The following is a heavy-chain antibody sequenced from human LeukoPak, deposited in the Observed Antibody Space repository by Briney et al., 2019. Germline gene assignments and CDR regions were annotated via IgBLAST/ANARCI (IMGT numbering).Heavy chain of an antibody. Sequence: GGSLRLSCAASGFTFSSYEMNWVRQAPGKGLEWVSYISSSGRIIYYADSVKGRFTISRDSAKNSLYLQMNSLRAEDTAVYYCARDQDSSGYYYGGAFDIWGQGTMVTVSS. V-gene: IGHV3-48*03. CDR1: GFTFSSYE. CDR3: ARDQDSSGYYYGGAFDI. D-gene: IGHD3-22*01. J-gene: IGHJ3*02. CDR2: ISSSGRII.